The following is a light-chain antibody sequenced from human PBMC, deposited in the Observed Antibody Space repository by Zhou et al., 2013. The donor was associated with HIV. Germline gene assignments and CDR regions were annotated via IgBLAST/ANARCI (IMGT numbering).Light chain of an antibody. CDR2: KAS. Sequence: DVQMTQSPSTLSASVGDRVTITCRASQSISTWLAWYQQKPGKAPNLLIYKASSLESGVPSRFSGSGSGTEFTLTISSLQPDDIATYYCQQYDSFSWTFGPGTKVQI. J-gene: IGKJ1*01. CDR1: QSISTW. V-gene: IGKV1-5*03. CDR3: QQYDSFSWT.